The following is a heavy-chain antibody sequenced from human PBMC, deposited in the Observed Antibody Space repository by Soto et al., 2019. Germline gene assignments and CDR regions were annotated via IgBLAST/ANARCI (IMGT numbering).Heavy chain of an antibody. Sequence: EVQLVESGGGLVKPGGSLRLSCAASGFTFSTYSMNWVRQAPGEGLEWVSSIGSSSSYIYYADSVKGRFTISRDNAKNSLYLQINSLRAEDTAVYYCARDLYGDYAFDYWGQGTLVTVSS. CDR3: ARDLYGDYAFDY. CDR1: GFTFSTYS. V-gene: IGHV3-21*01. J-gene: IGHJ4*02. D-gene: IGHD4-17*01. CDR2: IGSSSSYI.